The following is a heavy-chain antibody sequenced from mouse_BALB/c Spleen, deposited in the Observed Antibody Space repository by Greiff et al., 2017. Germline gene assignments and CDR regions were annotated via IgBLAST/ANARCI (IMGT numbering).Heavy chain of an antibody. CDR3: ARDRGYDDGAWFAY. CDR1: GFTFTDYY. V-gene: IGHV7-3*02. Sequence: EVKLMESGGGLVQPGGSLRLSCATSGFTFTDYYMSWVRQPPGKALEWLGFIRNKANGYTTEYSASVKGRFTISRDNSQSILYLQMRTLRAEDSATYYCARDRGYDDGAWFAYWGQGTLVTVSA. D-gene: IGHD2-14*01. J-gene: IGHJ3*01. CDR2: IRNKANGYTT.